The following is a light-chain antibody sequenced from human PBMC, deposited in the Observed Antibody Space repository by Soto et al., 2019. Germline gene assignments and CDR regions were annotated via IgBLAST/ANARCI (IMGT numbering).Light chain of an antibody. V-gene: IGKV3-15*01. CDR3: QQYNSYSWT. CDR2: GSS. J-gene: IGKJ1*01. CDR1: ETISTN. Sequence: EILLTQSPGTLSVSPGERATLSCRATETISTNLAWFQRKPGQPPRLLIYGSSTRATGVPDRFSGSGSGTEFTLTISSLQPDDFATYYCQQYNSYSWTFGQGTKVDIK.